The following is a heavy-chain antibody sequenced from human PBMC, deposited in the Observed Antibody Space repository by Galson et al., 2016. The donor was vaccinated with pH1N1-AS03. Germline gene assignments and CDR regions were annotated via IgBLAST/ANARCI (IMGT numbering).Heavy chain of an antibody. CDR3: ASDHNWNGY. J-gene: IGHJ4*02. CDR1: GFTFSDYY. CDR2: ISRSNLYT. Sequence: SLRLSCAASGFTFSDYYITWIRQAPGKGLEWLSYISRSNLYTNYADSVKGRFTISRDNANNSLFLQMNSLRPEDTAVYYCASDHNWNGYWGQGTLVTVSS. D-gene: IGHD1-20*01. V-gene: IGHV3-11*05.